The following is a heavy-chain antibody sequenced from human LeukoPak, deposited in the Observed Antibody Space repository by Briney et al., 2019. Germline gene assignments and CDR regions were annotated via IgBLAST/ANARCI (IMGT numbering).Heavy chain of an antibody. Sequence: HGESLKSSCKGSEYSFTSYCIGWVRQLPGKGLEWMGIIYPSDSDTRYSPSFQGQVTITADKSINTAYLQWSSLKASDTAMYYCAKSARPYSSTWYFDFWGQGTLVTVSS. CDR1: EYSFTSYC. V-gene: IGHV5-51*01. CDR2: IYPSDSDT. D-gene: IGHD6-13*01. CDR3: AKSARPYSSTWYFDF. J-gene: IGHJ4*02.